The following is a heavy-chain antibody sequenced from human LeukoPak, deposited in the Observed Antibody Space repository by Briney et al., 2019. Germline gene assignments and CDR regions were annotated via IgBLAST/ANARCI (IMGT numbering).Heavy chain of an antibody. CDR3: ARQWLVDY. CDR2: IYTSGST. CDR1: GGSISSGSYY. V-gene: IGHV4-61*02. D-gene: IGHD6-19*01. Sequence: PSQTLSLTCTVSGGSISSGSYYWSWIRQPAGKGLEWIGRIYTSGSTNYNPSLKSRVTISVDTSKNQSSLKLSSVTAADTAVYYCARQWLVDYWGQGTLVTVSS. J-gene: IGHJ4*02.